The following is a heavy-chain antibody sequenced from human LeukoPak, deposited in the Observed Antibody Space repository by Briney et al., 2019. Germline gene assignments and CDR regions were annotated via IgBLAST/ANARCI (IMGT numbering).Heavy chain of an antibody. D-gene: IGHD3-9*01. CDR1: GYTFTSYD. Sequence: GASVKVSCKASGYTFTSYDINWVRQATGQGLEWMGWMNPNSDNTGYAQKFQGRVTMTRNTSISTAYMELSSLRSEDTAVYYCASLRYFDWAHDAFDIWGQGTMVTVSS. J-gene: IGHJ3*02. CDR2: MNPNSDNT. V-gene: IGHV1-8*01. CDR3: ASLRYFDWAHDAFDI.